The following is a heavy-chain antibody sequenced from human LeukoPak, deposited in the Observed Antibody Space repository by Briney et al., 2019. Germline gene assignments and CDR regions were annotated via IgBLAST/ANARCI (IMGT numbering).Heavy chain of an antibody. Sequence: PGGSLRLSCAASGFTFSSYAMTWVRQAPGKGLEWVSAISGSGGTTYYADSVRGRFTISRDNSKNTLYLQMNSLRAEDTAVYYCAKEPREYCSSSSCPNWLDPWGQGTLVTVSS. D-gene: IGHD2-15*01. CDR3: AKEPREYCSSSSCPNWLDP. CDR2: ISGSGGTT. V-gene: IGHV3-23*01. J-gene: IGHJ5*02. CDR1: GFTFSSYA.